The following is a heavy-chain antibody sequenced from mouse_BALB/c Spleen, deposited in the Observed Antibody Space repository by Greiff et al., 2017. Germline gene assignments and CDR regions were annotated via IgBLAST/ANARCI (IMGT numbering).Heavy chain of an antibody. CDR1: GFSLTGYG. J-gene: IGHJ3*01. D-gene: IGHD1-1*01. V-gene: IGHV2-6-7*01. CDR3: ARELDYGSSYVGFAY. CDR2: IWGDGST. Sequence: VQLQQSGPGLVAPSQSLSITCTVSGFSLTGYGVNWVRQPPGKGLEWLGMIWGDGSTDYNSALKSRLSISKDNSKSQVFLKMNSLQTDDTARYYCARELDYGSSYVGFAYWGQGTLVTVSA.